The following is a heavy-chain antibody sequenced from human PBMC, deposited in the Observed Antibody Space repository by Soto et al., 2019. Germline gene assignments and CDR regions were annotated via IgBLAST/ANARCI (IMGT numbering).Heavy chain of an antibody. CDR2: IYYSGST. D-gene: IGHD2-2*01. CDR3: ARHSQPKKPNDY. V-gene: IGHV4-39*01. J-gene: IGHJ4*02. Sequence: QLQLQESGPGLVKPSETLSLTCTVSGGSISSSSYYWGWIRQPPGKGLEWIGSIYYSGSTYYNPSLKSRVAIPVDTSKNQFSLKLSSVTAADTAVYYCARHSQPKKPNDYWGQGTLVTVSS. CDR1: GGSISSSSYY.